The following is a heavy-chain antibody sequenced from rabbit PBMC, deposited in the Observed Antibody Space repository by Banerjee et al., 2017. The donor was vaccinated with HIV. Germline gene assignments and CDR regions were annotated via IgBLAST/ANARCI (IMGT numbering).Heavy chain of an antibody. V-gene: IGHV1S40*01. J-gene: IGHJ6*01. CDR2: IDAGSSGRT. CDR3: ARRAGSSDYALDL. CDR1: GFSFSGSYC. Sequence: QSLEESGGDLVKPGASLTLTCTASGFSFSGSYCMCWVRQAPGKGPEWIACIDAGSSGRTYYASWAKGRFTISKTSSTTVTLQMTSLTAADTATYFCARRAGSSDYALDLWGQGTLVTVS. D-gene: IGHD8-1*01.